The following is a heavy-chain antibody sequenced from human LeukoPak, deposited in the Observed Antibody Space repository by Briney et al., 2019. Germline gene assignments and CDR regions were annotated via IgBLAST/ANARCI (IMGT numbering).Heavy chain of an antibody. V-gene: IGHV3-21*01. CDR3: ARVRRGDCSGGSCYLHFDY. J-gene: IGHJ4*02. Sequence: GGSLRLSCAASGFTFSSYSMNWVRQAPGKGLDWVSSISSSSSYIYYANSVKGRFTISRDNAKTSLYLQMNSLRAEDTAVYYCARVRRGDCSGGSCYLHFDYWGQGTLVTVSS. CDR1: GFTFSSYS. CDR2: ISSSSSYI. D-gene: IGHD2-15*01.